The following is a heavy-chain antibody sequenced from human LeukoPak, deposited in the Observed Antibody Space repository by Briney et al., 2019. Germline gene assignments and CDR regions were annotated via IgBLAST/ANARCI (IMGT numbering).Heavy chain of an antibody. Sequence: SDTLSLTCTVSGGSLSSYYWSWIRQPPGKGLEWIGCIYYSGNTNYNPSLTSRVTISIDTSKNQFSLKLSSVTAADTAVYYCAGVYGGYWGQGTLVTVSS. V-gene: IGHV4-59*07. D-gene: IGHD3-10*02. CDR2: IYYSGNT. J-gene: IGHJ4*02. CDR3: AGVYGGY. CDR1: GGSLSSYY.